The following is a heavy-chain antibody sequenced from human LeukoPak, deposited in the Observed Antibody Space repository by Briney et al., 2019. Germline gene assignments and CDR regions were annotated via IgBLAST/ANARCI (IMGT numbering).Heavy chain of an antibody. CDR3: ARPHSSSFYVVDY. J-gene: IGHJ4*02. CDR1: GYTFTGYY. V-gene: IGHV1-2*06. CDR2: IHPNSGST. Sequence: ASVKVSCKASGYTFTGYYMHWVRQAPGQGLEWMGRIHPNSGSTNYAQNFQGRVTMTRDTSISTAYMELTRLGYDDTAVYYCARPHSSSFYVVDYWGQGTLVTVSS. D-gene: IGHD6-13*01.